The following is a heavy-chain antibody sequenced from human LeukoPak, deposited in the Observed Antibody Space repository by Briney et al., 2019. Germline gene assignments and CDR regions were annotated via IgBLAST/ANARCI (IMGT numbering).Heavy chain of an antibody. CDR3: AKDGKNHFDY. V-gene: IGHV3-21*04. CDR2: ISSSSSYI. Sequence: GGSLRLSCAASGFTFSSYWMSWVRQAPGKGLEWVSSISSSSSYIYYADSVKGRFTISRDDAKNSLYLQMNSLRTEDTALYYCAKDGKNHFDYWGQGTLVTVSS. J-gene: IGHJ4*02. CDR1: GFTFSSYW. D-gene: IGHD1-14*01.